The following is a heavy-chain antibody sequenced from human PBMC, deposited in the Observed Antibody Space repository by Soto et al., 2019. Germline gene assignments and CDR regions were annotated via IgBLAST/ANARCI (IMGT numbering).Heavy chain of an antibody. CDR2: IHYGGST. D-gene: IGHD2-15*01. CDR1: GGSISSGDYY. Sequence: QVQLQESGPGLVKPSQTLSLTCTVSGGSISSGDYYWSWIRRPPGRGLGWLGYIHYGGSTYYNPSLKSRVTISVDTSKNQFSLKLSSVTAADTAVYYCARRGGGVPELYFDYWGQGTLVTVSS. J-gene: IGHJ4*02. V-gene: IGHV4-30-4*01. CDR3: ARRGGGVPELYFDY.